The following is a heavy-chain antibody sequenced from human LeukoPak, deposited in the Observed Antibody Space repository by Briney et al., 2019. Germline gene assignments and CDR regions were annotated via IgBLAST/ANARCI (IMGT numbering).Heavy chain of an antibody. D-gene: IGHD3-10*01. V-gene: IGHV3-7*01. Sequence: GGSLRLSCAASGFTFSSYWMSWVRQAPGKGLKWVANVKQDGSEKYYVDSVKGRFTISRDNAKNSLYLQMNSLRAEDTAVYYCARDEGSGSYYNPPFDYWGQGTLVTVSS. CDR1: GFTFSSYW. CDR3: ARDEGSGSYYNPPFDY. J-gene: IGHJ4*02. CDR2: VKQDGSEK.